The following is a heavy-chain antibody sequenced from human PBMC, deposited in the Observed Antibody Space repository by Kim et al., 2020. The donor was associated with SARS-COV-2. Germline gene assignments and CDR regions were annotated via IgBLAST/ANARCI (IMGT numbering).Heavy chain of an antibody. CDR3: AKDEYYYGSGSPDY. V-gene: IGHV3-30*18. D-gene: IGHD3-10*01. Sequence: GGSLRLSCAASGFTFSSYGMHWVRQAPGKGLEWVAVISYDGSNKYYADSVKGRFTISRDNSKNTLYLQMNSLRAEDTAVYYCAKDEYYYGSGSPDYWGQGTLVTVSS. CDR1: GFTFSSYG. J-gene: IGHJ4*02. CDR2: ISYDGSNK.